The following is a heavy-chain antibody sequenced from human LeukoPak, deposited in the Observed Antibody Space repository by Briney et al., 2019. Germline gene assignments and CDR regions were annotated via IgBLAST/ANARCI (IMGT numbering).Heavy chain of an antibody. V-gene: IGHV1-2*02. CDR1: GGTFSSYA. Sequence: ASVKVSCKASGGTFSSYAISWVRQAPGQGLEWMGWINPNSGGTNYAQKFQGRVTMTRDTSISTAYMELSRLRSDDTAVYYCARATYYDFWSGPDPWGQGTLVTVSS. CDR2: INPNSGGT. D-gene: IGHD3-3*01. CDR3: ARATYYDFWSGPDP. J-gene: IGHJ5*02.